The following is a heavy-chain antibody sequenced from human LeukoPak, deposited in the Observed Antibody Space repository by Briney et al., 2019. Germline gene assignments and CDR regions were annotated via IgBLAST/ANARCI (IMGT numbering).Heavy chain of an antibody. D-gene: IGHD5-18*01. J-gene: IGHJ4*02. V-gene: IGHV3-9*01. Sequence: PGGSLRLSCAASGFTFDDYAMHWVRQAPGKGLEWVSGISWNSGSIGYADSVKGRFTIPRDNAKNSLYLQMNSLRAEDTALYYCAKGAVQLWSGPIYFDYWGQGTLVTVSS. CDR3: AKGAVQLWSGPIYFDY. CDR1: GFTFDDYA. CDR2: ISWNSGSI.